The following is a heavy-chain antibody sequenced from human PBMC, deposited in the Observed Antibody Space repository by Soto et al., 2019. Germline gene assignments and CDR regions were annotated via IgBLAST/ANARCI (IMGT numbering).Heavy chain of an antibody. Sequence: SETLSLTCTVSGDSISSGYYYWTWIRQPPGKGLEWIGSIYYSGSTYYAPSLKSRVAISVDTSKNRFSLKLSSVTAADAAVYYCARDRLGYCTRTSCYYCMDVWGQGTTVTVSS. CDR1: GDSISSGYYY. V-gene: IGHV4-30-4*01. J-gene: IGHJ6*02. CDR2: IYYSGST. D-gene: IGHD2-8*01. CDR3: ARDRLGYCTRTSCYYCMDV.